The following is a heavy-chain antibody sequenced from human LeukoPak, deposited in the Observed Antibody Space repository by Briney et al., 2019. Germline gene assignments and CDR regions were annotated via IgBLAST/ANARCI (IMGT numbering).Heavy chain of an antibody. CDR3: ARGGGIVATIDY. Sequence: SETLSLTCTVSGGSISSYYWSWIRQPPGKGLEWIGYTYYSGSTNYNPSLKSRVTISVDTSKNQFSLKLSSVTAADTAVYYCARGGGIVATIDYWGQGTLVTVSS. CDR2: TYYSGST. V-gene: IGHV4-59*01. D-gene: IGHD5-12*01. CDR1: GGSISSYY. J-gene: IGHJ4*02.